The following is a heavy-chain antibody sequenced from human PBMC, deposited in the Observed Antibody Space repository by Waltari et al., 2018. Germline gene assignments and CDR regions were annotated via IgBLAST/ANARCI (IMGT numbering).Heavy chain of an antibody. CDR1: GFNVSRNY. V-gene: IGHV3-53*01. Sequence: EMQLVESGGGLIQPGGSLRLSWAASGFNVSRNYMSWVRQAPGEGLEWVSIIYSDGRTYYADSVKGRFTISRDNSKNTLYLQMNSLRAEDTAIYYCAREVYRSGGHWGQGTLVTVSS. J-gene: IGHJ4*02. CDR3: AREVYRSGGH. D-gene: IGHD6-19*01. CDR2: IYSDGRT.